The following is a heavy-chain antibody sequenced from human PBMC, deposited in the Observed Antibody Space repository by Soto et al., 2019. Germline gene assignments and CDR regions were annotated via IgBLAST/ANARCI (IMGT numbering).Heavy chain of an antibody. V-gene: IGHV4-34*01. Sequence: QVQLQQWGAGLLKPSETLSLTCAVYGGSFSGYYWSWIRQPPGKGLEWIGEINHSGSTNYNPSLKSRVTISVDTSKTQFSLKLSSVTAAATAVDYCARTLWFGASWGQGTLVTVSS. CDR3: ARTLWFGAS. J-gene: IGHJ5*02. CDR2: INHSGST. D-gene: IGHD3-10*01. CDR1: GGSFSGYY.